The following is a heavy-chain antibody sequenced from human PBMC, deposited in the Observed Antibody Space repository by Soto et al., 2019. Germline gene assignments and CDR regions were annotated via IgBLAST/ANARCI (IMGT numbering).Heavy chain of an antibody. CDR1: GGTFSRHA. D-gene: IGHD3-22*01. J-gene: IGHJ4*02. CDR3: ARGWGYDSNDYYYAY. CDR2: IIPIFGTA. Sequence: QVQLVQSGAEARKPGSSVTVSCKASGGTFSRHAISWVRQAPGQGLEWMAGIIPIFGTANHAQKLQGRVTIIADESTSTVYMEWSSLRSEDTAMYYCARGWGYDSNDYYYAYWGQGTLVIVSS. V-gene: IGHV1-69*01.